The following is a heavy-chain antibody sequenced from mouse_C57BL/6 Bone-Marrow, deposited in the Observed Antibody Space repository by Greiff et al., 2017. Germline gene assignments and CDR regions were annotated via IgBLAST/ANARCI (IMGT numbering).Heavy chain of an antibody. CDR2: IHPNSGST. J-gene: IGHJ1*03. Sequence: QVQLQQPGAELVKPGASVKLSCKASGYTFTSYWMHWVKQRPGQGLEWIGMIHPNSGSTNYNEKFKSKATLTVDKSSSTAYMQLSSLTSEDSAVYYCARITTVVATNFDFWGTGTTVTVSS. V-gene: IGHV1-64*01. D-gene: IGHD1-1*01. CDR1: GYTFTSYW. CDR3: ARITTVVATNFDF.